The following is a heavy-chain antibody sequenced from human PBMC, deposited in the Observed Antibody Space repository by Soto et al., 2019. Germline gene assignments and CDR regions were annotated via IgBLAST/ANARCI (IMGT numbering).Heavy chain of an antibody. D-gene: IGHD2-15*01. Sequence: ASVKVSCKASGYTFTDYAIHWVRQAPGQGLEWMGWINAGNGNTGYSRKFQGRVTNVRDMSASTAYIEVTSLTSEDTAIYYCAREGAHYTPLDHWGQGTLVTVPS. J-gene: IGHJ4*02. CDR3: AREGAHYTPLDH. V-gene: IGHV1-3*01. CDR1: GYTFTDYA. CDR2: INAGNGNT.